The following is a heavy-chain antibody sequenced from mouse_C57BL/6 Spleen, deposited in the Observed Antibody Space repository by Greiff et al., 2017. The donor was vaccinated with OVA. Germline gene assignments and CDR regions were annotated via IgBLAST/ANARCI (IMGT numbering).Heavy chain of an antibody. CDR2: IYPGSGST. J-gene: IGHJ1*03. Sequence: QVQLQQPGAELVKPGASVKMSCKASGYTFTSYWITWVKQRPGQGLEWIGDIYPGSGSTNYNEKFKSKATLTVDTSSSTAYMQLSSLTSEDSAVYYCARASSYRKYFDVWGTGTTVTVSS. CDR3: ARASSYRKYFDV. V-gene: IGHV1-55*01. D-gene: IGHD2-10*01. CDR1: GYTFTSYW.